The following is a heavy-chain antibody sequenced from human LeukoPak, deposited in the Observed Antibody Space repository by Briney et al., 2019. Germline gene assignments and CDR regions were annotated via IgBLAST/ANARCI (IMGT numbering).Heavy chain of an antibody. CDR3: ARVGIITYFDY. Sequence: SQTLSLTCAVSGGSISSGGYSWGWIRQPPGKGLEWIGYIYHSGSTYYNPSLKSRVTISVDTSKNQFSLKLSSVAAADTAVYYCARVGIITYFDYWGQGTLVTVSS. V-gene: IGHV4-30-2*01. J-gene: IGHJ4*02. CDR1: GGSISSGGYS. CDR2: IYHSGST. D-gene: IGHD3-16*01.